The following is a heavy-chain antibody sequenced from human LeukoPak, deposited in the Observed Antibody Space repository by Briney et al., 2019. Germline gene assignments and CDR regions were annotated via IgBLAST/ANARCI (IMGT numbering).Heavy chain of an antibody. J-gene: IGHJ3*02. V-gene: IGHV4-59*12. CDR3: ARRTDYGDPLRAFDI. Sequence: PSETLSLTCTVSGGSISSFYSSWLRQPPGKGLEWIGCVYYSGTTNYNPSLKSRVTISRDTSKNQFSLKLSSVTAANTAVYYVARRTDYGDPLRAFDIWGQGTMVTVSS. CDR2: VYYSGTT. D-gene: IGHD4-17*01. CDR1: GGSISSFY.